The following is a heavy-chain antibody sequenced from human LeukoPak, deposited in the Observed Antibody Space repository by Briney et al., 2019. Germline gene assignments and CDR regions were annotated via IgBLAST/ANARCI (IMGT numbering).Heavy chain of an antibody. CDR3: ARVSPLVGATTD. Sequence: PSETLSLTCTVSGGSISSYYWSWIRQPPGKGLEWIGYIYYSGSTNYNPSLKSRVTMSVDTSKNQFSLKLSSVTAADTAVYYCARVSPLVGATTDWGQGTLVTVSS. D-gene: IGHD1-26*01. CDR2: IYYSGST. J-gene: IGHJ4*02. CDR1: GGSISSYY. V-gene: IGHV4-59*01.